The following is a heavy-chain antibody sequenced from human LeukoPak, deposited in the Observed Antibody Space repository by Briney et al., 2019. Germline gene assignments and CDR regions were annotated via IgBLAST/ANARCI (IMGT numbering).Heavy chain of an antibody. V-gene: IGHV3-7*01. Sequence: GGSLRLSCAASGFTFSSYWMSWVRQAPGKGLEWVANIKQDGSEKYYVDSVKGRFTISRDNAKNSLYLQMNSLRAEDTAVYYCVREAAAGTYYYYYMDVWGKGTTVTVSS. CDR2: IKQDGSEK. CDR1: GFTFSSYW. D-gene: IGHD6-13*01. J-gene: IGHJ6*03. CDR3: VREAAAGTYYYYYMDV.